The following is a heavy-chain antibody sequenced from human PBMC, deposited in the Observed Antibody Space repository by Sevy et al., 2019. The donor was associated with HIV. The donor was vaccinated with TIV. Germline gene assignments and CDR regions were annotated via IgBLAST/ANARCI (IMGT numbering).Heavy chain of an antibody. V-gene: IGHV3-30*18. J-gene: IGHJ6*02. CDR3: ANSWGRFAGSSGIYYYYGMDV. CDR1: GFSFSRFG. Sequence: GGSLRLSCAASGFSFSRFGMHWVRQAPGKGLEWVALISNDGSDKNYGDSMKGRFTISRENSRDTLYLQINSLKPKDTGVYYCANSWGRFAGSSGIYYYYGMDVWGQGTTVTVSS. CDR2: ISNDGSDK. D-gene: IGHD6-13*01.